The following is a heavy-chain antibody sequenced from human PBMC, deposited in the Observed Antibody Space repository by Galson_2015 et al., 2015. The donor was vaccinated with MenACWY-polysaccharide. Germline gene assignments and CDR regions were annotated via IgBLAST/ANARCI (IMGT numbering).Heavy chain of an antibody. CDR2: MNPNSGNT. V-gene: IGHV1-8*01. J-gene: IGHJ5*02. Sequence: SVKVSCKASGYTFTSYDINWVRQATGQRLEWMGWMNPNSGNTGYAQKFQGRVTMTRNTSISTAYMELSSLRSEDTAVYYCAKNQPYYYGSGSYWVRNNWFDPWGQGTLVTVSS. CDR1: GYTFTSYD. CDR3: AKNQPYYYGSGSYWVRNNWFDP. D-gene: IGHD3-10*01.